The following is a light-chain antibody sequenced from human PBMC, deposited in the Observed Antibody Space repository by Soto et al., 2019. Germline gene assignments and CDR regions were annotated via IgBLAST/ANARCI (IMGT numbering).Light chain of an antibody. V-gene: IGKV3-15*01. CDR3: QQYNTWLWT. J-gene: IGKJ1*01. CDR2: GAS. Sequence: EVVMTQSPAALSVSPGERAILSCRASQSVNANLAWYQRKAGQAPRLLIHGASNRATGIPARFSGSGFGTEFILTLSSLQSEDFAVYYCQQYNTWLWTFGQGTKVEI. CDR1: QSVNAN.